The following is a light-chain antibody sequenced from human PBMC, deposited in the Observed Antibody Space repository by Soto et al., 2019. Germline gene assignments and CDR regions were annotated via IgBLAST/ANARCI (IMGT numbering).Light chain of an antibody. CDR2: DVS. CDR1: TSDVGRYNY. J-gene: IGLJ1*01. Sequence: QSVLTQPASVSGSPGQSITISCTGTTSDVGRYNYVSWYQQHPGKAPKLIIYDVSNRPSGVSNRFPGSKSGNTASLTISGLQAEDEADYYCNSYTSSSTYVFGTGTKLTVL. CDR3: NSYTSSSTYV. V-gene: IGLV2-14*01.